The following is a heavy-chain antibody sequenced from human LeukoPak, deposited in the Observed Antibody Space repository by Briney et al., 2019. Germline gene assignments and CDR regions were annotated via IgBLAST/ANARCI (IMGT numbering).Heavy chain of an antibody. CDR3: ARMSWLLQGGFDH. CDR1: GDSVSSNSAS. D-gene: IGHD5-24*01. CDR2: TYYRSEWYI. Sequence: PSQTLSLTCAIFGDSVSSNSASRNWIRQSPSRGLEWLGRTYYRSEWYIDCEVSVKSRMVITPDTSKNQFSLQLNSVTDEDTAIYYCARMSWLLQGGFDHWGQGTLVTVSS. J-gene: IGHJ4*02. V-gene: IGHV6-1*01.